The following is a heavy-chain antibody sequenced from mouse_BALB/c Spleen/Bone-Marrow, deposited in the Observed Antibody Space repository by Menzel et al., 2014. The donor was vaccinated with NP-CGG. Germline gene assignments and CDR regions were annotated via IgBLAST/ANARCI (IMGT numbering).Heavy chain of an antibody. CDR1: GFTFSSYA. CDR3: AREGLRRRAAMDY. V-gene: IGHV5-9-4*01. D-gene: IGHD2-4*01. Sequence: EVMLVESGGGLVKPGGSLKLSCAASGFTFSSYAMSWVRQSPEKRLEWVAEISSGGSYTYYPDTVTGRFTISGDKAKNTLYLEMSSLRSEDTAMYYCAREGLRRRAAMDYWGQGTSVTVSS. J-gene: IGHJ4*01. CDR2: ISSGGSYT.